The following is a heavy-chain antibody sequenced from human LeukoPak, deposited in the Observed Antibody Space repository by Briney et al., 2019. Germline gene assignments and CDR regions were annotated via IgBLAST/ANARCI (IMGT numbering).Heavy chain of an antibody. J-gene: IGHJ4*02. CDR3: AKEPFGSSLFDY. CDR1: GFTFSGYA. D-gene: IGHD2-2*01. CDR2: ISGSDDST. Sequence: GGSLRLSCAASGFTFSGYAMSWVRQAPGKGLEWVSAISGSDDSTYYADSVKGRFTISRDNSKNTLYLQMNSLRAEDTAVYYCAKEPFGSSLFDYWGQGTLVTVSS. V-gene: IGHV3-23*01.